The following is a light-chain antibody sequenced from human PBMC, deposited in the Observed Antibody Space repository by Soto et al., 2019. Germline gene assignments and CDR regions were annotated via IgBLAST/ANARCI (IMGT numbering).Light chain of an antibody. CDR3: HHYGRSRT. CDR2: GAS. CDR1: QSVRSN. Sequence: DIGMTQSPATLSVSPGERVSLSGRASQSVRSNLAWYQQKPGQAPRLLIYGASTRATGLPARFSGSGSGTDFTLTISRLEPEDFAVYYCHHYGRSRTFGQGTKVDIK. J-gene: IGKJ1*01. V-gene: IGKV3-15*01.